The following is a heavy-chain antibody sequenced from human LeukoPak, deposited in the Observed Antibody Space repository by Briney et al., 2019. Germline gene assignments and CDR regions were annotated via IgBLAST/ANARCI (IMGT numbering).Heavy chain of an antibody. D-gene: IGHD2-21*01. CDR3: ARVRSLFYFDY. J-gene: IGHJ4*02. CDR1: GYKFTDYY. Sequence: ASVKVFCKASGYKFTDYYMHWVRQAPGQGLEWMGWINPNSGGTKYALKFQGRVTMTRDTSINTAYMELSWLRSDDTAVYFCARVRSLFYFDYWGQGTLATVSS. V-gene: IGHV1-2*02. CDR2: INPNSGGT.